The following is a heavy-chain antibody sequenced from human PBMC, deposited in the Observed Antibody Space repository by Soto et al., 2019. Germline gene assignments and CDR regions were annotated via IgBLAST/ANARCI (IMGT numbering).Heavy chain of an antibody. J-gene: IGHJ5*02. CDR3: SREKWTTLGH. CDR2: INPGGGTT. V-gene: IGHV1-46*01. D-gene: IGHD1-1*01. Sequence: QVQLVQSGAAVEKPGASVKISCKASGYSITTYYMHWVRQAPGQGLEWMGMINPGGGTTSYAQKFQGRVAMTMDRSKSTAYMELRGLRSEDTGLYYCSREKWTTLGHWGQGTLVTVSS. CDR1: GYSITTYY.